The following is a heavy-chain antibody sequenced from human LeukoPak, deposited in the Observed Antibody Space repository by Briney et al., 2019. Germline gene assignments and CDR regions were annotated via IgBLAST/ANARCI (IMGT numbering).Heavy chain of an antibody. CDR2: ISSSSSYI. J-gene: IGHJ4*02. Sequence: GGSLRLSGAASGFTFSSYSMNWVRQAPGKGLEWVSSISSSSSYIYYADSVKGRFTISRDNAKNSLYLQMNSLRAEDTAVYYCARVMSGSGSLGDYWGQGTLVTVSS. V-gene: IGHV3-21*01. D-gene: IGHD3-10*01. CDR3: ARVMSGSGSLGDY. CDR1: GFTFSSYS.